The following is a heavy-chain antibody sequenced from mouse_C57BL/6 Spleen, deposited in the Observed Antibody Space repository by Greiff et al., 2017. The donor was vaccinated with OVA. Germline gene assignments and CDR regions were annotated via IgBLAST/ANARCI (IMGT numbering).Heavy chain of an antibody. CDR1: GYAFTNYL. V-gene: IGHV1-54*01. J-gene: IGHJ3*01. CDR2: INPGSGGT. D-gene: IGHD1-1*01. Sequence: VHLVESGAELVRPGTSVKVSCKASGYAFTNYLIEWVKQRPGQGLEWIGVINPGSGGTNYNEKFKGKATLTADKSSSTAYMQLSSLTSEDSAVYFCARSDYYGSSYWFAYWGQGTLVTVSA. CDR3: ARSDYYGSSYWFAY.